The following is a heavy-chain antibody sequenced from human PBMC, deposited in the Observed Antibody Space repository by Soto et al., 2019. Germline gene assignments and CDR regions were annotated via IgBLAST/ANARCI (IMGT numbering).Heavy chain of an antibody. CDR1: GGSIGSRGYY. Sequence: QVQLQESGPGLVKPSQTLSLTCTVSGGSIGSRGYYWSWIRQHPGKALECIGYIYYSGNTFYNTSRKSRITMTVDTSKNQFSLKLTSVTAAHTAGYYCARYEHYGSGRFSPWGQGTLVTVSS. D-gene: IGHD3-10*01. J-gene: IGHJ5*02. CDR3: ARYEHYGSGRFSP. CDR2: IYYSGNT. V-gene: IGHV4-31*03.